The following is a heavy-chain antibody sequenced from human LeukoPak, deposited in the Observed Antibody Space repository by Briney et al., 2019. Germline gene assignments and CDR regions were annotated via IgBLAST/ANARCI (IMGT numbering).Heavy chain of an antibody. J-gene: IGHJ4*02. Sequence: GESLKISCKGSGYSFTSYWIGWVRQMPGKGLEWMGIIYPGDSDTRYSPSFQGQVTISADKSISTVYLQWSSLKASDTAMYYCARQGIYDILTGYSDYWGQGTLVTVSS. CDR1: GYSFTSYW. CDR3: ARQGIYDILTGYSDY. CDR2: IYPGDSDT. V-gene: IGHV5-51*01. D-gene: IGHD3-9*01.